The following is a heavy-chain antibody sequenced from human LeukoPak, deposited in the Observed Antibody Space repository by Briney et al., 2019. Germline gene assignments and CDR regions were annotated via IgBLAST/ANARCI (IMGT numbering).Heavy chain of an antibody. Sequence: PGGSLRLSCTGSGFTFGHYALAWVRQAPGKGLEWLGFIRSQAYGMTIEYAASVKGRFSISRDNSKSIADLQINSLKTEDTAVYYSARGGDFGVPAPLGIDAFDIWGQGTMVTVSS. V-gene: IGHV3-49*04. CDR2: IRSQAYGMTI. D-gene: IGHD2-2*01. J-gene: IGHJ3*02. CDR1: GFTFGHYA. CDR3: ARGGDFGVPAPLGIDAFDI.